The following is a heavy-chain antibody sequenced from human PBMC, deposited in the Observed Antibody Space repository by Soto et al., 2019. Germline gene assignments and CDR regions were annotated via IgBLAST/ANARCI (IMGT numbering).Heavy chain of an antibody. CDR2: ISYDGSNK. CDR3: ASNPSWNYAWYYGMDV. D-gene: IGHD1-7*01. V-gene: IGHV3-30*03. CDR1: GFTFSSYG. Sequence: SLRLSCAASGFTFSSYGMHWVRQAPGKGLEWVAVISYDGSNKYYADSVKGRFTISRDNSKNTLYLQMNSLRAEDTAVYYCASNPSWNYAWYYGMDVWGQGTTVTVSS. J-gene: IGHJ6*02.